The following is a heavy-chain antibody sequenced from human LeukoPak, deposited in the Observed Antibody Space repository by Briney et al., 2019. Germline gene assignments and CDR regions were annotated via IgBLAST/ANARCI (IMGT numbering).Heavy chain of an antibody. Sequence: SVKVSCKASGGTFSSYAISWVRQAPGQGLEWMGRIIPILGIANYAQKFQGRVTITADKSTSTAYMELSSLRSEDTAVYYCARGTHYDDYEYFQHWGQGTLVTVSS. V-gene: IGHV1-69*04. D-gene: IGHD4-17*01. CDR3: ARGTHYDDYEYFQH. J-gene: IGHJ1*01. CDR1: GGTFSSYA. CDR2: IIPILGIA.